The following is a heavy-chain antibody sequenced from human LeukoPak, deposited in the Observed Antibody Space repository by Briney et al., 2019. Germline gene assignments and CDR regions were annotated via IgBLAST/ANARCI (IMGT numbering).Heavy chain of an antibody. Sequence: GGSLRLSCAASGVTFSSYSMNWVRQAPGKGLEWVSSISSSSSYIYYADSVKGRFTISRDNAKNSLYLHMNSLRAEDTAVYYCARTDSGSYYVHFDSWGQGTLVTVSS. CDR2: ISSSSSYI. CDR3: ARTDSGSYYVHFDS. D-gene: IGHD1-26*01. J-gene: IGHJ4*02. CDR1: GVTFSSYS. V-gene: IGHV3-21*01.